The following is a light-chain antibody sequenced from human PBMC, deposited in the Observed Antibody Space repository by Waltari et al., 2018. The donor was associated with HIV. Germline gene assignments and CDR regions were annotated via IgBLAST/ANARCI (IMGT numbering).Light chain of an antibody. Sequence: QSVLTQPPSASGTPAQRVTISCSGSNSNIGRNTVSWFQQLPGTAPKVLIYGKNQRPSGVPDRFSGSKSGTSASLAISGLQSDDEADYFCASWDDSFNGPVFGGGTKLTVV. CDR2: GKN. J-gene: IGLJ2*01. CDR1: NSNIGRNT. V-gene: IGLV1-44*01. CDR3: ASWDDSFNGPV.